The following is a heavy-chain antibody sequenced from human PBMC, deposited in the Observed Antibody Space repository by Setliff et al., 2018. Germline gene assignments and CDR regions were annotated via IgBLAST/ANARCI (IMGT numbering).Heavy chain of an antibody. D-gene: IGHD3-22*01. CDR1: GFTISGYA. CDR2: IKDSDYST. CDR3: AKGLKSSGPDWYFYY. J-gene: IGHJ4*02. Sequence: PGGSLRLSCVGSGFTISGYAMTWVRQVHWKGLEWISSIKDSDYSTYYADSVKGRFTISRDNSNNTLYLQMNSLRSEDTAVYYCAKGLKSSGPDWYFYYWGPGTLVTVSS. V-gene: IGHV3-23*05.